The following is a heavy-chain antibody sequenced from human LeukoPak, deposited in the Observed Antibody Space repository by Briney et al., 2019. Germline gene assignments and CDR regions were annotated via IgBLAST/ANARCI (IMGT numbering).Heavy chain of an antibody. Sequence: PGGSLRLSCAASGFTFSTFAMHWVRQAPGKGLEWVAFIRYDGSDKYYGDSVKGRFTISRDNSKNTLYLQMNSLRAEDTAVYYCARDYGDWWGQGTLVTVSS. V-gene: IGHV3-30*02. J-gene: IGHJ4*02. D-gene: IGHD4-17*01. CDR2: IRYDGSDK. CDR1: GFTFSTFA. CDR3: ARDYGDW.